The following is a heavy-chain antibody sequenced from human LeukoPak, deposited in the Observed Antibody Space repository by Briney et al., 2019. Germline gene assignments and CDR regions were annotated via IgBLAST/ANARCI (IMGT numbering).Heavy chain of an antibody. J-gene: IGHJ5*02. D-gene: IGHD3-9*01. Sequence: GGSLRLSCAASGFTFSSYEMNWVRQAPGKGLEWVSYISSSGSTIYYADSVKGRFTISRDNAKNSLYLQMGSLRAEDTAVYYCARVHYDILTGYYGWFDPWGQGTLVTVSS. V-gene: IGHV3-48*03. CDR3: ARVHYDILTGYYGWFDP. CDR2: ISSSGSTI. CDR1: GFTFSSYE.